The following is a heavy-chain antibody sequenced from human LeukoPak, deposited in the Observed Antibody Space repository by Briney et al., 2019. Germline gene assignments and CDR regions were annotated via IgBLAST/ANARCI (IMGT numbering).Heavy chain of an antibody. CDR2: IYYSGST. J-gene: IGHJ5*02. Sequence: SETLSLTCTVSGGSISSSSYYWGWIRQPPGKGLEWIGSIYYSGSTYYNPSLKSRVTISVDTSKNQFSLKLSSVTAADTVVYYCARILTIFGVVINLGWFDPWGQGTLVTVSS. D-gene: IGHD3-3*01. CDR3: ARILTIFGVVINLGWFDP. V-gene: IGHV4-39*07. CDR1: GGSISSSSYY.